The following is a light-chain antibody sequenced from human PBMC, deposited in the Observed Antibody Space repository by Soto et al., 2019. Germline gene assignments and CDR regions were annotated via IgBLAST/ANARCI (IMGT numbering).Light chain of an antibody. V-gene: IGKV3-11*01. J-gene: IGKJ1*01. Sequence: EIVLTQSPATLSLSPGERATLSCRASRGVSSHLVWYQQKPGQTPRLLIYDASNRATGIPARFSGSGSGTDFTLTISSLEPEHFAVYYCQQCNNWPPTFGQGTKVEIK. CDR3: QQCNNWPPT. CDR1: RGVSSH. CDR2: DAS.